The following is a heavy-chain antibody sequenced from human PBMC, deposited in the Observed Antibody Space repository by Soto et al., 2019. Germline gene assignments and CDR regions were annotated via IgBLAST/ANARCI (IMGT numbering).Heavy chain of an antibody. D-gene: IGHD2-15*01. J-gene: IGHJ6*02. Sequence: PGESLKISCQCSGYSFTSGWIGWVRQMPGKGLEWMGVIYPADSATRYSPSFQGHVTISADKSVNTAYLQWNSLKASDTAVYYCARWWGSGAPYYYYGMEVWGQGTTVTVSS. CDR1: GYSFTSGW. V-gene: IGHV5-51*01. CDR2: IYPADSAT. CDR3: ARWWGSGAPYYYYGMEV.